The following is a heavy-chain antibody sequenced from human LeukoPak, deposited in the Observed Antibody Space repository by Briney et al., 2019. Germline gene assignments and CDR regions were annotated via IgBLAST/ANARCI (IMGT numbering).Heavy chain of an antibody. J-gene: IGHJ5*02. Sequence: PGGSLRLSCAASGFTFSSYGMSWFRQAPGKGLEWVSGISGSGGSTYYADSVKGRFTISRDNSKNTLYVQMNSLRGDDTAVYYCAKEVYHGEENWFDPWGQGTLVTVSS. CDR1: GFTFSSYG. D-gene: IGHD5/OR15-5a*01. CDR3: AKEVYHGEENWFDP. CDR2: ISGSGGST. V-gene: IGHV3-23*01.